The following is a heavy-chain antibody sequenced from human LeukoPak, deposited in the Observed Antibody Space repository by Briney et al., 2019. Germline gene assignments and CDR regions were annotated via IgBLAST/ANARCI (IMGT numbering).Heavy chain of an antibody. J-gene: IGHJ4*02. Sequence: GGSLRLSCAASGFTFSSNSMNWVRQAPGKGLEWVSGISGSGGSTYDTDSVKGRFTISRDNSKNTLYLQMNSLRAEDTAVYYCAKEIHENIAAAMRWGNWGQGTLVTVSS. CDR1: GFTFSSNS. V-gene: IGHV3-23*01. CDR3: AKEIHENIAAAMRWGN. CDR2: ISGSGGST. D-gene: IGHD6-13*01.